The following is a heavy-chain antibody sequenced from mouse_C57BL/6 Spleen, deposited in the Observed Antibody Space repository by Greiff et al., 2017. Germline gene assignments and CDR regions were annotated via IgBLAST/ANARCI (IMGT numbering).Heavy chain of an antibody. D-gene: IGHD1-1*01. J-gene: IGHJ2*01. Sequence: QVHVKQSGAELVRPGSSVKLSCKASGYTFTSYWMDWVKQRPGQGLEWIGNIYPSDSETHYNQKFKDKATLTVDKSSSTAYMQLSSLTSEDSAVYYCARQGFITTVVEDYWGQGTTLTVSS. CDR3: ARQGFITTVVEDY. CDR1: GYTFTSYW. V-gene: IGHV1-61*01. CDR2: IYPSDSET.